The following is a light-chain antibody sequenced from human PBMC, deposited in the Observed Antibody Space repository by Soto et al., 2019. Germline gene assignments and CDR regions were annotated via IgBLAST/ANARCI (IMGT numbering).Light chain of an antibody. J-gene: IGKJ3*01. V-gene: IGKV3-15*01. CDR3: QHYNDWPFT. CDR2: GVS. CDR1: QSVSVN. Sequence: EIVMTQSPGTLSVSPGERATLSCRASQSVSVNLAWYQQKPGQAPRLLIYGVSTRATGIPARFSGSESGTEFTLTISRLQSEDFAVYYCQHYNDWPFTFGPGTKVDIK.